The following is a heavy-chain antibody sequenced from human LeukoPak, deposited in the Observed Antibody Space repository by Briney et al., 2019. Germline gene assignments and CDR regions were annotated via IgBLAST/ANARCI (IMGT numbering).Heavy chain of an antibody. J-gene: IGHJ4*02. D-gene: IGHD3-22*01. V-gene: IGHV4-39*07. Sequence: SETLSLTCSVSGGSISSNRYYWGWIRQPPGKGLEWIGNIYYSGSTDYNPSLKSRVTLSVSMSKNQFSLKLSSVTAADTAVYYCGRERASGYDFWSQGTLVTVSS. CDR1: GGSISSNRYY. CDR2: IYYSGST. CDR3: GRERASGYDF.